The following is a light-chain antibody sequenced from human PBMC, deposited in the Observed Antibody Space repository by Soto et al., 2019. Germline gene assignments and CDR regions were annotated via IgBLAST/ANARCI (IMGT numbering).Light chain of an antibody. CDR2: GNS. V-gene: IGLV1-40*01. Sequence: QPVLTQPPSVSGAPGQRVTISCTRSSSNIGAGYDVHWYQQLPGTAPKLLIYGNSNRPSGVPDRFSGSKSGTSASLAITGLQAEDEADYYCQSYDSSLSGSVVFGGGTKLTVL. CDR1: SSNIGAGYD. CDR3: QSYDSSLSGSVV. J-gene: IGLJ2*01.